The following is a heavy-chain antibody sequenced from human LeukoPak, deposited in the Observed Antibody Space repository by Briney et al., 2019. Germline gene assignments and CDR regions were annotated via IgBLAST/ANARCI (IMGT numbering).Heavy chain of an antibody. D-gene: IGHD3-22*01. CDR1: GYSFTSSW. CDR2: IYPDDSDT. CDR3: ARTYYYDSSGSPADY. V-gene: IGHV5-51*01. Sequence: GESLKISCKGSGYSFTSSWIGWVRQMPGKGLEWMGIIYPDDSDTRYSPSFQGQVAISVDKSTTTAYLQWSSLKASDTAMYYCARTYYYDSSGSPADYWGQGTLVTVSS. J-gene: IGHJ4*02.